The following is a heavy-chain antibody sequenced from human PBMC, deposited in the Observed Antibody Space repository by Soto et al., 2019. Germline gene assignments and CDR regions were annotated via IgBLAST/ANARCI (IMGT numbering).Heavy chain of an antibody. CDR1: GYTFTSYG. V-gene: IGHV1-18*01. D-gene: IGHD3-10*01. CDR2: ISAYNGNT. CDR3: ARELSITMVRGIPLSNYYGMDV. J-gene: IGHJ6*02. Sequence: QVQLVQSGAEVKKPGASVKVSCKASGYTFTSYGISWVRQAPGQGLEWMGWISAYNGNTNYAQKIQGRVTMATDTSTSTAYMELRSLRSDDTAVYYCARELSITMVRGIPLSNYYGMDVWGQGTTVTVSS.